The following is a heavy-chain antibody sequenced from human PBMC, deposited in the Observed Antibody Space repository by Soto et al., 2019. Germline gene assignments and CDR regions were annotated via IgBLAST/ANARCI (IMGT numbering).Heavy chain of an antibody. J-gene: IGHJ6*03. D-gene: IGHD5-12*01. CDR3: ARESGGATATLDYYYFYMDV. V-gene: IGHV1-2*04. CDR1: GDSSNDYY. Sequence: QVQLVQSGAEVRKPGASVTVSCRSSGDSSNDYYIHWVRQAPGQGFEWMGWINPNGGVTKYAQKFQGWVSMTRDTSIRTVYMQLSRLRSDDTAVYHCARESGGATATLDYYYFYMDVWGTGTTVTVSS. CDR2: INPNGGVT.